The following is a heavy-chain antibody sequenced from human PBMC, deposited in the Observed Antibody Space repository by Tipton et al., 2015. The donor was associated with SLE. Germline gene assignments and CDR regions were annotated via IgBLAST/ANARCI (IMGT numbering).Heavy chain of an antibody. CDR3: ARDRSSSWYYDAFDI. CDR1: GGSLSGYY. J-gene: IGHJ3*02. D-gene: IGHD6-13*01. Sequence: TLSLTCAVYGGSLSGYYWTWLRQPPGKGLEWIGEINHSGSINYNPSLKSRVTISGDMSKNQFSLTLRSVTAADTAVYYCARDRSSSWYYDAFDIWGQGTMVTVSS. CDR2: INHSGSI. V-gene: IGHV4-34*01.